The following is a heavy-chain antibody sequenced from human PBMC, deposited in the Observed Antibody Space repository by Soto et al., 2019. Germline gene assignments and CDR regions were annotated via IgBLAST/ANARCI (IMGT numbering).Heavy chain of an antibody. Sequence: GGSLRLSCAASGFTFRTYGMNWVRRATGGGLEWVACISSSGSFIYYADSGKGRFTIARDDAEKALYLQMNSLRAEDTALYYCAREPQGIAAALDYWGQGTLVTVSS. D-gene: IGHD6-13*01. V-gene: IGHV3-21*01. J-gene: IGHJ4*02. CDR2: ISSSGSFI. CDR3: AREPQGIAAALDY. CDR1: GFTFRTYG.